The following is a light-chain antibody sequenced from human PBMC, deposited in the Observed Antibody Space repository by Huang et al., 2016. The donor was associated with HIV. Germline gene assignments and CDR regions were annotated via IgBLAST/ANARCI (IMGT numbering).Light chain of an antibody. CDR3: QQRNVRPPLYT. J-gene: IGKJ2*01. V-gene: IGKV3-11*01. CDR1: QSISNY. CDR2: DAS. Sequence: EIVLTQSPATLPLSPGERATLSCRASQSISNYLAWYQQKPGLAPRLLICDASSRATGIPARFSCSGSGSDFTLTISSLEPEDFAVYYCQQRNVRPPLYTFGQGTKVEIK.